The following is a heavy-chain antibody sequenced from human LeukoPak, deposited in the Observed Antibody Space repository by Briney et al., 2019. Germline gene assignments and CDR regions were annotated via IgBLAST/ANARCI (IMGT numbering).Heavy chain of an antibody. CDR1: GGTFSSYA. J-gene: IGHJ6*02. D-gene: IGHD5-24*01. V-gene: IGHV1-69*13. Sequence: SVKVSCKASGGTFSSYAISWVRQAPGQGLEWMGGIIPIFGTANYAQKFQGRVTITADESTSTTYMELSSLRSEDTAVYYCAREEGDGYNSISYYGMDVWGQGTTVTVSS. CDR3: AREEGDGYNSISYYGMDV. CDR2: IIPIFGTA.